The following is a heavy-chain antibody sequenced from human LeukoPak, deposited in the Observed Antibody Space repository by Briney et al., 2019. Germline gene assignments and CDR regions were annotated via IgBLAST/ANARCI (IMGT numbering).Heavy chain of an antibody. CDR2: IWYDGSNK. J-gene: IGHJ6*02. CDR1: GFTFSNYA. V-gene: IGHV3-33*08. D-gene: IGHD3-22*01. Sequence: PGESLRLSCAASGFTFSNYAISWVRQAPGKGLEWVAVIWYDGSNKYYADSVKGRFTISRDNSKNTLYLQMNSLRAEDTAVYYCARDYDSSGYFYYGMDVWGQGTTVTVSS. CDR3: ARDYDSSGYFYYGMDV.